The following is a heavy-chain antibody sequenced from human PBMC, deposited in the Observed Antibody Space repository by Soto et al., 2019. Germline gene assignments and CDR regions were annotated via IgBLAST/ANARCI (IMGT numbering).Heavy chain of an antibody. CDR1: GFTFSSYS. J-gene: IGHJ4*02. D-gene: IGHD3-16*02. Sequence: GGSLRLSCAASGFTFSSYSMNWVRQAPGKGLEWVSYISSSSSTIYYADSVKGRFTISRDNAKNSLYLQMNSLRDEDTAVYYCEGGPRLGELSSTDYWGQGTLVTVSS. V-gene: IGHV3-48*02. CDR2: ISSSSSTI. CDR3: EGGPRLGELSSTDY.